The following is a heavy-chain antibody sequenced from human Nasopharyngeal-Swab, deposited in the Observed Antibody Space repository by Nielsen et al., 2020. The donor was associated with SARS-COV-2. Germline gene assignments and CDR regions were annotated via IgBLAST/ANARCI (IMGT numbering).Heavy chain of an antibody. D-gene: IGHD3-16*02. CDR3: ARQGVFVPAYFHQYYMDV. CDR2: IKQDGSEK. V-gene: IGHV3-7*03. Sequence: GGSLRLSCAASGFSFSTYWMTWVRQAPGKGLKWVANIKQDGSEKYYVDSVKGRFTVSRDNPKNLLYLQVNSLRAEDTAVYYCARQGVFVPAYFHQYYMDVWGKGTTVTVSS. J-gene: IGHJ6*03. CDR1: GFSFSTYW.